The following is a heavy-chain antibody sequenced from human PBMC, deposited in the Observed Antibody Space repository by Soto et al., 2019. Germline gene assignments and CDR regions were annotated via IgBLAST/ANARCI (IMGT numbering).Heavy chain of an antibody. J-gene: IGHJ4*02. Sequence: QVQLVESGGGVVQPGRSLRLSCAASGFTFSSYGMHWVRQAPGKGLEWVAVIWYDGSNKYYADSVKGRFTISRDNSKNTLYLQMNSLRAADTAVYYCARVKIVWYFSGSFAPDYWGQGTLVTVSS. CDR1: GFTFSSYG. CDR2: IWYDGSNK. CDR3: ARVKIVWYFSGSFAPDY. V-gene: IGHV3-33*01. D-gene: IGHD3-10*01.